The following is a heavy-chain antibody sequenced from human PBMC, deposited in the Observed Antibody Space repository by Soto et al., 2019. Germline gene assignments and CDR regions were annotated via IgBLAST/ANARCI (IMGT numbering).Heavy chain of an antibody. Sequence: QAQLVQSGAEVKKPGASVKVSCETSGYTFTTYYMHWVRRAPGQGLEWMGMINPSGGSTSYAQKFQGRVTMTRDTSTRTIYMELSSLRRDDTAIYYCARRAYNFANMDVWGQGNTVTVSS. CDR1: GYTFTTYY. J-gene: IGHJ6*02. D-gene: IGHD1-1*01. CDR3: ARRAYNFANMDV. CDR2: INPSGGST. V-gene: IGHV1-46*01.